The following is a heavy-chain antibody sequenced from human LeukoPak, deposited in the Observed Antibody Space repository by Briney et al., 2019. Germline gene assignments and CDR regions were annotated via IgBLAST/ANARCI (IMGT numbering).Heavy chain of an antibody. J-gene: IGHJ4*02. CDR2: IYTSGST. CDR3: ARARFDSSGYVPFVDY. V-gene: IGHV4-4*07. Sequence: SETLSLTCTVSGGSISSYYWSWIRQPAGKGLEWIGRIYTSGSTNYNPSLKSRVTMSVDTSKNQFSLKLSSVTAADTAVYYCARARFDSSGYVPFVDYWGQGTLVAVSS. D-gene: IGHD3-22*01. CDR1: GGSISSYY.